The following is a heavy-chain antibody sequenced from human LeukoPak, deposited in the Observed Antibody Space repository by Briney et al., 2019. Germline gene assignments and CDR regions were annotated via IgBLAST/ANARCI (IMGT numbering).Heavy chain of an antibody. Sequence: GRSLRLSCLGSGFTFGDYAMSWVRQAPGKGLEWVSFIRSKSYSGTSEYAASVKGRFTISRDDSKSIAYLQMDSLKTEDTAVYYCTRVVRLSGGRYYFDYWGQGALVTVSS. V-gene: IGHV3-49*04. CDR2: IRSKSYSGTS. D-gene: IGHD3-10*01. CDR1: GFTFGDYA. CDR3: TRVVRLSGGRYYFDY. J-gene: IGHJ4*02.